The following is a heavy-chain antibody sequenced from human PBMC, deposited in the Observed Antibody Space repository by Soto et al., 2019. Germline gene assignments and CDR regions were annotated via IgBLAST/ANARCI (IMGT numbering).Heavy chain of an antibody. CDR2: IYYSGST. CDR1: GGSISSSSYY. Sequence: PSETLSLTCTVSGGSISSSSYYWGWIRQPPGKGLEWIGSIYYSGSTYYNPSLKSRVTISVDTSKTQFSLKLSSVTAADTAVYYCARRLYYDSSGFEGGGMDVWGQGTTVTSP. CDR3: ARRLYYDSSGFEGGGMDV. D-gene: IGHD3-22*01. V-gene: IGHV4-39*01. J-gene: IGHJ6*02.